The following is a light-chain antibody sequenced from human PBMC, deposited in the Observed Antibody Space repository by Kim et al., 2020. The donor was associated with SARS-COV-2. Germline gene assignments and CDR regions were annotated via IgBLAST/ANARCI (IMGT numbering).Light chain of an antibody. CDR2: GAS. Sequence: LSPGERVTPSCRASQSVSSSYLAWYQQKPGQAPRLLIYGASSRATGIPDRFSGSGSGTDFTLTISGLEPEDFAVYYCQQYDRSPLTFGGGTKVEIK. CDR1: QSVSSSY. V-gene: IGKV3-20*01. J-gene: IGKJ4*01. CDR3: QQYDRSPLT.